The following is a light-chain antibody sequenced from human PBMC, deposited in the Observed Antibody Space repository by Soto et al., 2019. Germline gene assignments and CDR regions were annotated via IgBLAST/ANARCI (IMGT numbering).Light chain of an antibody. CDR2: EVS. J-gene: IGLJ1*01. V-gene: IGLV2-8*01. CDR3: SSYAGSNIHYV. CDR1: SSDVGGYNY. Sequence: QSVLTQPPSASGSPGQSVTISCTGTSSDVGGYNYVSWYQHHPGKAPKLIIYEVSKRPSGVPDRFSGSKSGNTASLTVSGLQAEDAVDYFCSSYAGSNIHYVFGTGTKVTVL.